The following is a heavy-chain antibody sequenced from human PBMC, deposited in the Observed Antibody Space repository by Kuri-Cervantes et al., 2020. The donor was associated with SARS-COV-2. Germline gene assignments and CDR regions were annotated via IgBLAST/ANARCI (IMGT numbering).Heavy chain of an antibody. V-gene: IGHV3-30*02. CDR1: GFTFSSYG. J-gene: IGHJ4*02. Sequence: GESLKISCAASGFTFSSYGMHWVRQAPGKGLEWVAFIRYDGSNKYYADSVKGRFTISRDNSKNTLYLQMNSLRAEDTAVYYCARKVSSWYDYWGQGTLVTVSS. CDR3: ARKVSSWYDY. D-gene: IGHD6-13*01. CDR2: IRYDGSNK.